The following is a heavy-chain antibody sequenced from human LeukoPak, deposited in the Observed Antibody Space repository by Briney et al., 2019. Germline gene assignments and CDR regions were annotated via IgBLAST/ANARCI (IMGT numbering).Heavy chain of an antibody. CDR1: GYTFTGYY. Sequence: ASVKVSCKASGYTFTGYYMHWVRQAPGKGLEWMGGFDPEDGETIYAQKFQGRVTMTEDTSTDTAYMELSSLRSEDTAVYYCATDGAKYSSSWYQWNVRRSYYGMDVWGQGTTVTVSS. D-gene: IGHD6-13*01. V-gene: IGHV1-24*01. CDR3: ATDGAKYSSSWYQWNVRRSYYGMDV. CDR2: FDPEDGET. J-gene: IGHJ6*02.